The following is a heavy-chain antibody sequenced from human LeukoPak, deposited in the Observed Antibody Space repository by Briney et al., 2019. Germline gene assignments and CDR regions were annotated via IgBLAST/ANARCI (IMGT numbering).Heavy chain of an antibody. Sequence: GESLRLSCAASGFTFSDYYMNWIRQAPGKGLEWISYINSGGNAFCYADSVKGRFTISRDNAENSLYLHMSSLRAEDTAVYYCARGEYSSGWYGSDFDYWGQEALVTVSS. D-gene: IGHD6-19*01. CDR3: ARGEYSSGWYGSDFDY. V-gene: IGHV3-11*01. J-gene: IGHJ4*02. CDR1: GFTFSDYY. CDR2: INSGGNAF.